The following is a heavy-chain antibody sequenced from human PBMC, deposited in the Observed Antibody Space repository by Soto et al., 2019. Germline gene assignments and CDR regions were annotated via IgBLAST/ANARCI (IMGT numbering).Heavy chain of an antibody. CDR1: GGSISSVAYY. D-gene: IGHD3-10*01. CDR2: VYYNENT. CDR3: ARRQRSYGSPGWLDP. Sequence: PSETLSLTCSVSGGSISSVAYYWGWIRQPPGKGLEWIGTVYYNENTYYNPSLKSRVTISVDTAKNQFSLNLRSVTAADTAIYFCARRQRSYGSPGWLDPWGQGTLVTVSS. V-gene: IGHV4-39*01. J-gene: IGHJ5*02.